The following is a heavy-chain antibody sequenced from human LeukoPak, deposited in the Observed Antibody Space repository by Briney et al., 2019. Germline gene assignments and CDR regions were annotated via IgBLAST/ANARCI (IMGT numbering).Heavy chain of an antibody. D-gene: IGHD6-13*01. CDR1: GGSISNYY. Sequence: SETLSLTCTVSGGSISNYYWSWIRQPPGKGLEWIALIYHSGSTNYNPSLKSRVTISIDTSKNQFSLKLSSMTTADTAVYYCAAGYSSSWFDYWGQGTRVTVSS. V-gene: IGHV4-59*01. J-gene: IGHJ5*01. CDR2: IYHSGST. CDR3: AAGYSSSWFDY.